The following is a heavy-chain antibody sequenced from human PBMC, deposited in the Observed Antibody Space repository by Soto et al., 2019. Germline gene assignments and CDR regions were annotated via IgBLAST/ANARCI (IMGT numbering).Heavy chain of an antibody. CDR3: ARRAGRAVAGTHYYYGMDV. J-gene: IGHJ6*02. CDR1: GYSFTSYW. CDR2: IDPSDSYT. D-gene: IGHD6-19*01. Sequence: GESLKISCKGSGYSFTSYWISWVRQMPGKGLEWMGRIDPSDSYTNYSPSFQGHVTISADKSISTAYLQWRRLKAADTAMYYCARRAGRAVAGTHYYYGMDVWGQGTTVTVAS. V-gene: IGHV5-10-1*01.